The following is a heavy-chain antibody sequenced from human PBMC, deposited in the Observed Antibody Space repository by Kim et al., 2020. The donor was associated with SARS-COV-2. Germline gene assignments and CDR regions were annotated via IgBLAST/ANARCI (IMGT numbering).Heavy chain of an antibody. V-gene: IGHV4-39*02. CDR2: IYYSGST. D-gene: IGHD2-15*01. CDR1: GGSISSSSYY. CDR3: ARDGGLGYCSGGSCYWDDY. Sequence: SETLSLTCTVSGGSISSSSYYWGWIRQPPGKGLEWIGSIYYSGSTYYNPSLKSRVTISVDTSKNQFSLKLSSVTAADTAVYYCARDGGLGYCSGGSCYWDDYWGQGTLVTVSS. J-gene: IGHJ4*02.